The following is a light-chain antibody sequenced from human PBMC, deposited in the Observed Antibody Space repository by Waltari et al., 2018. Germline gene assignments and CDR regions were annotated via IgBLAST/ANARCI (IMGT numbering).Light chain of an antibody. J-gene: IGKJ2*01. Sequence: ELVLTPSPATLYLSPGERATLSCRASQSVSSYLAWYQQKPGQAPRLLIYDASNRATGIPARFSGSGSGTDFTLTISSLEPEDFAVYYCQQRSNWPGTFGQGTKLEIK. CDR2: DAS. V-gene: IGKV3-11*01. CDR1: QSVSSY. CDR3: QQRSNWPGT.